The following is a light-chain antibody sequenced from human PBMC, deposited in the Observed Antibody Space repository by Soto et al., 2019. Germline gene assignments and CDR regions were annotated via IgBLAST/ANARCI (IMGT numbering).Light chain of an antibody. J-gene: IGLJ2*01. CDR2: EVS. CDR1: SSDVGGYNF. V-gene: IGLV2-8*01. Sequence: QSALTQPPSASGSPGQSVTIYCTGTSSDVGGYNFVSWYQQHPGKAPKLIIYEVSKRPSGVPDRFFGFKSGNRASLTVAGLQAEDEADYYCSSHAGSRNFVVFGGGTKLTVL. CDR3: SSHAGSRNFVV.